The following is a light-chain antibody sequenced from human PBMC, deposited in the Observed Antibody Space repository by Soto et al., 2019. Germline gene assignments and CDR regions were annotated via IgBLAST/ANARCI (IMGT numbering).Light chain of an antibody. CDR2: DVS. V-gene: IGKV3-11*01. Sequence: EIVLTQSPATLSLSPGERDTVSCRASQSVGSYLAWYQQKSGQAPRLLIYDVSSRATGIPARFSGSGFGTDFTLTISSLGPQESAVYYCQLRGNWPPWTFGQGTKLEIK. J-gene: IGKJ1*01. CDR1: QSVGSY. CDR3: QLRGNWPPWT.